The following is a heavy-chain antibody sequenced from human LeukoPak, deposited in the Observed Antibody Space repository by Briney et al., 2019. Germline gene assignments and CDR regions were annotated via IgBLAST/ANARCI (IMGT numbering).Heavy chain of an antibody. CDR1: GGTFSSYA. CDR3: ARAFKGRSSSSQFDP. CDR2: IIPIFGTA. V-gene: IGHV1-69*13. D-gene: IGHD6-13*01. J-gene: IGHJ5*02. Sequence: ASVKVSCKASGGTFSSYAISWVRQAPGQGLEWMGGIIPIFGTANYAQKFQGRVTITADESTSTAYMELSSLRSEDTAVYYCARAFKGRSSSSQFDPWGQGTLVTVSS.